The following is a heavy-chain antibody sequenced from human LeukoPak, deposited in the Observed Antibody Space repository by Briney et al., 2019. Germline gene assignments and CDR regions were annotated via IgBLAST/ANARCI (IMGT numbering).Heavy chain of an antibody. V-gene: IGHV3-9*01. D-gene: IGHD6-13*01. CDR1: GFIFDDYA. Sequence: PGGSLRLSCAASGFIFDDYAMYWVRQAPGKGLEWVSRISWNSGSRVYADSVKGRFTISRDNAKTSLYLQMNSLRAEDTALYYCAKAGRHSSSWIDYWGQGTLVTVSS. J-gene: IGHJ4*02. CDR3: AKAGRHSSSWIDY. CDR2: ISWNSGSR.